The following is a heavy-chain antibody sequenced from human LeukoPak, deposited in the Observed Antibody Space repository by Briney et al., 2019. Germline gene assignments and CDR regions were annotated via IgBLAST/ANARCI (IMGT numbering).Heavy chain of an antibody. J-gene: IGHJ6*02. CDR1: GFTFSDYN. V-gene: IGHV3-11*01. D-gene: IGHD3-9*01. Sequence: GGSLRLSCAASGFTFSDYNMNWVRQAPGKGLEWVSYITNGGSTIHHADSVKGRFTITRDNAKKTLYLQMNSLRAEDTAVYYCARSIGLTGGGVDVWGQGTTVTVSS. CDR2: ITNGGSTI. CDR3: ARSIGLTGGGVDV.